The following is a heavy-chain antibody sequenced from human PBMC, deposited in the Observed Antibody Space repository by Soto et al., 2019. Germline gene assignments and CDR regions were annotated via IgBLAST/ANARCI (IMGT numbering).Heavy chain of an antibody. V-gene: IGHV1-69*13. CDR3: ASGRGYDSRGYSNWLDP. CDR1: GGTFSSYA. J-gene: IGHJ5*02. D-gene: IGHD3-22*01. Sequence: SVKVSFKASGGTFSSYAISWVRQAPGQGLEWMGGIIPIFGTANYAQKFQGRVTITADESTSTAYMELSSLRSEDTAVYYCASGRGYDSRGYSNWLDPWGQGTLVPVSS. CDR2: IIPIFGTA.